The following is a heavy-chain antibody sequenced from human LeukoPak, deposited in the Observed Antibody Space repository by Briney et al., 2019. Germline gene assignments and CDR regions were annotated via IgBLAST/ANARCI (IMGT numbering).Heavy chain of an antibody. CDR1: GYTFTTYG. CDR3: ARTCSASNTNCYTDF. Sequence: ASVKVSCKASGYTFTTYGISWVRQARGQGLEWMGWISGYNGNTNYEQKFQGRVTMTTDTSTSTAYMELRTLRSDDTAVYYCARTCSASNTNCYTDFWGQGTLVTVSS. V-gene: IGHV1-18*01. D-gene: IGHD2-2*02. J-gene: IGHJ4*02. CDR2: ISGYNGNT.